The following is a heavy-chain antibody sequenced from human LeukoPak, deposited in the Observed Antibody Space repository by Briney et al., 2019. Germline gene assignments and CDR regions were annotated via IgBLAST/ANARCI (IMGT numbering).Heavy chain of an antibody. Sequence: GGSLRLSCTASGFTFSSYAMSWVRQAPGKGLEWVSAISGSGGSTYYADSVKGRFTISRDNSKNTLYLQMNSLRAEDTALYYCAKGPAFGYSGYVVHWGQGTLVTVSS. CDR3: AKGPAFGYSGYVVH. J-gene: IGHJ4*02. CDR2: ISGSGGST. CDR1: GFTFSSYA. V-gene: IGHV3-23*01. D-gene: IGHD5-12*01.